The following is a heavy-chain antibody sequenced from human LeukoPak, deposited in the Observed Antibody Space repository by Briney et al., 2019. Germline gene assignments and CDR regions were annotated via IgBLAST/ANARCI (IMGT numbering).Heavy chain of an antibody. J-gene: IGHJ4*02. V-gene: IGHV4-34*01. D-gene: IGHD3/OR15-3a*01. CDR2: INHSGST. CDR1: GGSFSGYY. Sequence: PSETLSLTCAVSGGSFSGYYWSWIRQPPGKGLEWIGEINHSGSTNYNPSLKSRVTKSVDTSKNQFSLKLSSVTAADTAVYYCATGLDWFGYWGQGTLVTVSS. CDR3: ATGLDWFGY.